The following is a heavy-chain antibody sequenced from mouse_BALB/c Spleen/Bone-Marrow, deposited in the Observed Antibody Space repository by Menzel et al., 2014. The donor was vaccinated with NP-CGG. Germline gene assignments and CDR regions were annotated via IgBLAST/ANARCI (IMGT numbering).Heavy chain of an antibody. CDR1: GYTFTSYW. Sequence: VQLQQSGAELAKPGASVKMSCKASGYTFTSYWMHWVKQRPGQGLEWIEYIYPSTGYTEYNQKFKDKVTLTADKSSSTAYMQLSSLTSEDSAVYYCARDDYAYWGQGTLVTVSA. J-gene: IGHJ3*01. D-gene: IGHD2-4*01. CDR3: ARDDYAY. CDR2: IYPSTGYT. V-gene: IGHV1-7*01.